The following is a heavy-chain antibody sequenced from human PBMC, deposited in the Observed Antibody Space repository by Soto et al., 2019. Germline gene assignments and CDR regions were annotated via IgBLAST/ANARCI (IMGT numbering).Heavy chain of an antibody. CDR3: AREVGLLWFGEVPPPPQNWFDP. Sequence: SETLSLTCTVSGGSISSYYPSWIRQPPGKGLERIGYIYYSGSTNYNPSLKSRVTISVDTSKILFSLKLSSVTAADTAVYYCAREVGLLWFGEVPPPPQNWFDPWGQGTLVTVSS. CDR2: IYYSGST. D-gene: IGHD3-10*01. V-gene: IGHV4-59*01. J-gene: IGHJ5*02. CDR1: GGSISSYY.